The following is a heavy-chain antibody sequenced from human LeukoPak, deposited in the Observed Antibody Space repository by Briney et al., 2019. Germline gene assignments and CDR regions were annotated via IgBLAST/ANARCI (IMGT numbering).Heavy chain of an antibody. Sequence: VASVKVSCKASGYTFTSYGISWVRQAPGQGLEWMGWISAYNGNTNYAQKLQGRVTMTTDTSTSTAYMELRSLRSDDTAVYYCARDRPRYSSSWYGGDYWGQGTLVTVSS. CDR2: ISAYNGNT. D-gene: IGHD6-13*01. CDR1: GYTFTSYG. J-gene: IGHJ4*02. CDR3: ARDRPRYSSSWYGGDY. V-gene: IGHV1-18*01.